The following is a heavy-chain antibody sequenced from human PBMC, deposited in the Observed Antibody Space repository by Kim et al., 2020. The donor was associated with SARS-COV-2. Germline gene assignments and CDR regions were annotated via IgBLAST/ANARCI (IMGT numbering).Heavy chain of an antibody. V-gene: IGHV4-59*01. CDR1: GGSISSYC. Sequence: SETLSLTCTVSGGSISSYCWCWVRQPPGTGLEWVGFIYYSGSTNYNPTLKIRVTISVYTSKNQFPLKLSSVTAAAAATYVCARGGLNTSFGLVRVVDYWG. CDR3: ARGGLNTSFGLVRVVDY. J-gene: IGHJ4*01. D-gene: IGHD3-3*01. CDR2: IYYSGST.